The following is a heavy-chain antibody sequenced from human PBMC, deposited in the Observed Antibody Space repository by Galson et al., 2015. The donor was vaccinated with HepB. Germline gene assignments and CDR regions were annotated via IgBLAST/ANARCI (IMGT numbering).Heavy chain of an antibody. CDR1: GFTFSSYS. CDR2: ISSRSSYI. CDR3: ARLWSGSSWSQDY. J-gene: IGHJ4*02. V-gene: IGHV3-21*01. Sequence: SLRLSCAASGFTFSSYSMNWVRQAPGKGLEWVSSISSRSSYIYYADSVKGRFTISRDNAKNSLYLQMNSLRAEDTAVYYCARLWSGSSWSQDYWGQGTLVTVSS. D-gene: IGHD6-13*01.